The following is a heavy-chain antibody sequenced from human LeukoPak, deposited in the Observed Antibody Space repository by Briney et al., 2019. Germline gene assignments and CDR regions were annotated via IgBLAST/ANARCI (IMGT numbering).Heavy chain of an antibody. D-gene: IGHD2-2*02. CDR3: ARDIVVVPAAIRDYYYYYGMDV. J-gene: IGHJ6*02. Sequence: GVLRLSCGASGFIFTTYWMSWVRQAPGKGLEWVANIKQDGSGKYYVDSVKGRFTISRDNAKNSLYLQMNSLRAEDTAVYYCARDIVVVPAAIRDYYYYYGMDVWGQGTTVTVSS. CDR1: GFIFTTYW. V-gene: IGHV3-7*01. CDR2: IKQDGSGK.